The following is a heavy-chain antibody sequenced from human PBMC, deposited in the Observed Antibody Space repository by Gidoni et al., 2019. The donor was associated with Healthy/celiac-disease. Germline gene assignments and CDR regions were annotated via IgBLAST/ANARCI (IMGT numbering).Heavy chain of an antibody. D-gene: IGHD2-2*01. CDR3: ARPLNIVVVPAATHHDYYYYGMDV. V-gene: IGHV1-69*04. J-gene: IGHJ6*02. Sequence: QVQLVQSGAEVTKPGSSVKVSCKASGGTFSSYALSWVRPAPGQGLEWMGRIIPIFGIANYAQKFQGRVTITADKSTSTAYMELSSLRSEDTAVYYCARPLNIVVVPAATHHDYYYYGMDVWGQGTTVTVSS. CDR1: GGTFSSYA. CDR2: IIPIFGIA.